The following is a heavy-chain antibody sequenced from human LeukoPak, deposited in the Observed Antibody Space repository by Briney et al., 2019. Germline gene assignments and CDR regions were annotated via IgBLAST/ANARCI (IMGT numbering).Heavy chain of an antibody. V-gene: IGHV4-59*01. CDR2: IYYSGST. CDR1: GGSISSYY. Sequence: SETLSLTCTVSGGSISSYYWSWIRQPPGKGLEWIGYIYYSGSTNYNPSLTSRVTISVDTSKNQFSLKLSSVTAADTAVYYCARTEIAAAGSFDYWGQGILVTVSS. D-gene: IGHD6-13*01. CDR3: ARTEIAAAGSFDY. J-gene: IGHJ4*02.